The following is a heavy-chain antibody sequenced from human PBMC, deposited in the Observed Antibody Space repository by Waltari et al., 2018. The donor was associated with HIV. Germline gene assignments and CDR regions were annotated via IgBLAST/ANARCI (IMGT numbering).Heavy chain of an antibody. V-gene: IGHV3-7*04. CDR1: GFTFSGYW. CDR3: ARAPPTVTTLFDY. Sequence: EVHLVESGGGLVQPGGALRLSCAASGFTFSGYWMPWVRRVPGKGLEWVANIKQDGSERYYVDSVKGRFTISRDNAKNSLYLQMNSLRAEDTAVYYCARAPPTVTTLFDYWGQGTLVTVSS. J-gene: IGHJ4*02. CDR2: IKQDGSER. D-gene: IGHD4-17*01.